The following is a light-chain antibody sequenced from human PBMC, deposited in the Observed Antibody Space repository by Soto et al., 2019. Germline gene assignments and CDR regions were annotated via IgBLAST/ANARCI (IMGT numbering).Light chain of an antibody. V-gene: IGLV2-8*01. Sequence: QSVLTQPPSASGSPGQSVTISCTGTSSDVGGYNYVSWYQQHPGKAPKLMIYGVSKRPSGVPDRFSGSKSGNTASLTVSGLQAEDEADYYCSSYAGSNNLKVFGTGTRSPS. J-gene: IGLJ1*01. CDR1: SSDVGGYNY. CDR3: SSYAGSNNLKV. CDR2: GVS.